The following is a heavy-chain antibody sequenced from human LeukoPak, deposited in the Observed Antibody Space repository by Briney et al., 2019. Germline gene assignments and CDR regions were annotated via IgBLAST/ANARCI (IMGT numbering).Heavy chain of an antibody. D-gene: IGHD2-21*01. CDR3: ARAEVSPSYFDL. CDR2: IYHSGST. V-gene: IGHV4-4*02. Sequence: SETLSLACAVSGGSISSSNWWSWVRQPPGKGLEWIGEIYHSGSTNYNPSLKSRVTISVDKSKNQFSLKLSSVTAADTAVYYCARAEVSPSYFDLWGRGTLVTVSS. CDR1: GGSISSSNW. J-gene: IGHJ2*01.